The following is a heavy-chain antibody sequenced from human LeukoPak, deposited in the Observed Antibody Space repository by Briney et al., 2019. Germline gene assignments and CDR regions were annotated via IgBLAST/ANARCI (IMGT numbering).Heavy chain of an antibody. CDR3: ARGGSGSWGYMDV. D-gene: IGHD6-13*01. CDR1: GFTFSSYS. CDR2: ISSSSSYI. Sequence: GGPLRLSCAASGFTFSSYSMNWVRQAPGKGLEWVSSISSSSSYIYYADSVKGRFTISRDNAKNSLYLQMNSLRAEDTAVYYCARGGSGSWGYMDVWGKGTTVTISS. V-gene: IGHV3-21*01. J-gene: IGHJ6*03.